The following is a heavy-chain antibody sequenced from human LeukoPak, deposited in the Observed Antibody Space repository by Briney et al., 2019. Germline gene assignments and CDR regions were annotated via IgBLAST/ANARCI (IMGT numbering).Heavy chain of an antibody. D-gene: IGHD3-22*01. CDR2: ISSSSSYI. CDR3: ARDLNYYDSSGYPY. V-gene: IGHV3-21*01. J-gene: IGHJ4*02. Sequence: GGSLRLSCEVSGFTFSTYSMNRVRQAPGKGLEWVSSISSSSSYIYYADSVKGRFTISRDNAKNSLYLQMNSLRAEDTAVYYCARDLNYYDSSGYPYWGQGTLVTVSS. CDR1: GFTFSTYS.